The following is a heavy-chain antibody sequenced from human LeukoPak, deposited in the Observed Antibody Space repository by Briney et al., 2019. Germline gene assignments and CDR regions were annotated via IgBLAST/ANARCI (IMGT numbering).Heavy chain of an antibody. J-gene: IGHJ6*02. CDR3: ARVYGDCIYYYYYYGMDV. Sequence: ASVKVSCKASGYTFTSFGISWVRQAPGQGLESMGWISAYNGNTNYAQKLQGRVTMTTDTSTSTAYMELRSLRSDDTAVYYCARVYGDCIYYYYYYGMDVWGQGTTVTVSS. CDR1: GYTFTSFG. D-gene: IGHD4-17*01. CDR2: ISAYNGNT. V-gene: IGHV1-18*01.